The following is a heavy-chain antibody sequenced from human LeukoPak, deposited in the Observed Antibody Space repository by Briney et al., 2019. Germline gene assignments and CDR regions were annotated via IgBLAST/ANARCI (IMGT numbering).Heavy chain of an antibody. J-gene: IGHJ4*02. D-gene: IGHD1-26*01. CDR1: GGSISSYY. CDR2: IYYSGST. CDR3: AAEVGATRS. V-gene: IGHV4-59*01. Sequence: PSETLSLTCTVSGGSISSYYWSWIRQPPGKGLEWIGYIYYSGSTNYNPSLKSRVTISVDTSKNQFPLKLSSVTAAGTAVYYCAAEVGATRSWGQGTLVTVSS.